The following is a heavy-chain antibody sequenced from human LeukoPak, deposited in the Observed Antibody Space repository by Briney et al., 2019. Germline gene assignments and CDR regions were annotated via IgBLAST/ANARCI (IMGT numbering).Heavy chain of an antibody. J-gene: IGHJ3*02. D-gene: IGHD3-10*01. V-gene: IGHV4-59*01. Sequence: PSETLSLTCTVSGGSISSYYWSWIRQPPGKALEWIGYIYYSGSTNYNPSLKSRVTISVDTSKNQFSLKLSSVTAADTAVYYCARDLTMVRGVVDAFDIWGQGTMVTVSS. CDR1: GGSISSYY. CDR2: IYYSGST. CDR3: ARDLTMVRGVVDAFDI.